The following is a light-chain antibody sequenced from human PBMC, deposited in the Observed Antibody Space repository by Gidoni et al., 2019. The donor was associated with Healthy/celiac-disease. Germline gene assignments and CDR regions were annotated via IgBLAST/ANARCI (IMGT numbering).Light chain of an antibody. J-gene: IGKJ1*01. Sequence: DIKMTQSPSTLSASVGDRVTITCRASQSISSWLAWYQQKPGKAPKLLIYKASSLESGVPSRFSGSGSGTAFTLTISSLQPDDFSTSYCQQYNSLWTFGQGTKVEIK. V-gene: IGKV1-5*03. CDR1: QSISSW. CDR3: QQYNSLWT. CDR2: KAS.